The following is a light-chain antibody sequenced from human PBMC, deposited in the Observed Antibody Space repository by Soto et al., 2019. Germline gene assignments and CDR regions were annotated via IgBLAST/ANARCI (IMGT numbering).Light chain of an antibody. J-gene: IGLJ1*01. V-gene: IGLV2-8*01. CDR1: SSDIGAYNF. CDR2: EVY. CDR3: SAHAGSNNPLA. Sequence: QSVLTQPPSASGSPGQSVTISCTGSSSDIGAYNFVSWYQQHPGKAPKVIISEVYKRPAGVPSRFSGSKSGNPASLTISGLQADDEADYYCSAHAGSNNPLAFGGGTKRTVL.